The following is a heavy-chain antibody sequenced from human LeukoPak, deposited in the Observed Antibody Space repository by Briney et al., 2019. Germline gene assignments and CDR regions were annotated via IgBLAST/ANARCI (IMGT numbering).Heavy chain of an antibody. D-gene: IGHD6-13*01. CDR2: IYHSGST. V-gene: IGHV4-38-2*02. Sequence: SETLSLTCTVSGYSISSGYYWGWIRQPPGKGLEWIGSIYHSGSTYYNPSLKSRVTISVDTSKNQFSLKLSSVTAADTAVYYCAREMRLYSSSWYYFDYWGQGTLVTVSS. CDR1: GYSISSGYY. J-gene: IGHJ4*02. CDR3: AREMRLYSSSWYYFDY.